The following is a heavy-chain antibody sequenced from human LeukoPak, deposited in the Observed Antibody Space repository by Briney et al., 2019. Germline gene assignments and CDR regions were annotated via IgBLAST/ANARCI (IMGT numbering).Heavy chain of an antibody. CDR2: IIPIFGTA. CDR1: GGTFSSYA. J-gene: IGHJ3*02. D-gene: IGHD2-2*01. Sequence: SVKVSCKASGGTFSSYAISWVRQAPGQGLEWMGGIIPIFGTANYAQKFQGRVTITADESTSTAYMKLSSLRSEDTAVYYCASTVVPAKDGAFDIWGQGTMVTVSS. V-gene: IGHV1-69*13. CDR3: ASTVVPAKDGAFDI.